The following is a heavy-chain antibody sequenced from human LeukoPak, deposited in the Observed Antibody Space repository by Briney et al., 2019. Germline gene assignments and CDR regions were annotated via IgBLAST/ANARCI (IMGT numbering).Heavy chain of an antibody. J-gene: IGHJ4*02. CDR3: ALNPPTGFKGTMINY. Sequence: GGSLRLSCAASGFTFSSYAMSWVRQAPGKGLEWVSSIIGSGGSTYYADSVNGRFTTSRDNSKNTLYLQINSLRAEDTALYYCALNPPTGFKGTMINYWGQGTLVTVSS. CDR1: GFTFSSYA. D-gene: IGHD3-22*01. CDR2: IIGSGGST. V-gene: IGHV3-23*01.